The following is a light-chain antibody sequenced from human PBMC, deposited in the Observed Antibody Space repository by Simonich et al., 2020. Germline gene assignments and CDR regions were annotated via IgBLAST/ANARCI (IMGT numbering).Light chain of an antibody. Sequence: QSALTQPASVSGSPGQSITISCTGTRSDVGQYNLVSWYQQHPGKAPKLMIYSGSKRPSGVSNRFSGSKAGNTASLTISGLQAEDEADYYCCSYAGSSTWVFGGGTKLTVL. J-gene: IGLJ3*02. CDR3: CSYAGSSTWV. CDR1: RSDVGQYNL. CDR2: SGS. V-gene: IGLV2-23*01.